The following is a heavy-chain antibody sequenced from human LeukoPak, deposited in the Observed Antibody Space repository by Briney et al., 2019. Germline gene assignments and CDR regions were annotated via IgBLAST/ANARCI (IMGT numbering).Heavy chain of an antibody. CDR2: IWYDGSNK. CDR1: GFTFSSYG. D-gene: IGHD3-22*01. J-gene: IGHJ4*02. Sequence: QSGGSLRLSCAASGFTFSSYGMHWVRQAPGKGLEWVAVIWYDGSNKYYADSVKGRFTISRDNSKNTLYLQMNSLRAEDTAVYYCARVNPTSSGFYTFWGQGTLVTVSS. V-gene: IGHV3-33*01. CDR3: ARVNPTSSGFYTF.